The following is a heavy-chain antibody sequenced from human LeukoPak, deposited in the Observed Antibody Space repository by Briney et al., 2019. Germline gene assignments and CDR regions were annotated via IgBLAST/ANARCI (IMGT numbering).Heavy chain of an antibody. CDR1: RFTFSSYG. D-gene: IGHD2-8*02. Sequence: GGSLRLSCAASRFTFSSYGMHWVRQAPGKGLEWVAFIRYDGSNKYYADSVKGRFTVSRHNSKNTLYLQMNSLRAEDTAIYYCATYRQVLLPFESWGQGTLVTVSS. CDR2: IRYDGSNK. J-gene: IGHJ4*02. V-gene: IGHV3-30*02. CDR3: ATYRQVLLPFES.